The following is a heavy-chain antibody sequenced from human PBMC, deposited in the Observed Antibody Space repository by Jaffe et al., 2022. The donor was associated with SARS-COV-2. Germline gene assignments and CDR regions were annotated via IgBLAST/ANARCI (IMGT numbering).Heavy chain of an antibody. D-gene: IGHD6-13*01. CDR2: IFNSGDT. Sequence: QVQLQESGPGLVKPSETLSLTCTVSGGSISSSSNYWGWIRQPPGRGLEWIGSIFNSGDTYYSPSLKSRVTISVDTSKNQFSLKLSSVTAADTAVYFCAGPSSRWPFDYWGQGILVTVSS. V-gene: IGHV4-39*01. J-gene: IGHJ4*02. CDR1: GGSISSSSNY. CDR3: AGPSSRWPFDY.